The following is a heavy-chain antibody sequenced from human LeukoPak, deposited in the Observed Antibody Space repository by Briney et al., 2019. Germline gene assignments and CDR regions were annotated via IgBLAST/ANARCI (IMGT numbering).Heavy chain of an antibody. CDR2: IRYDGSNK. CDR3: AKDRRGYGGYHNMYYFDY. CDR1: GFTFSLFA. D-gene: IGHD5-12*01. Sequence: PGGSLRLSCAASGFTFSLFAMHWVRQSPGKGLEWVAFIRYDGSNKYYADSVKGRFTISRDNSKNTLYLQMNSLRAEDTAVYYCAKDRRGYGGYHNMYYFDYWGQGTLVTVSS. V-gene: IGHV3-30*02. J-gene: IGHJ4*02.